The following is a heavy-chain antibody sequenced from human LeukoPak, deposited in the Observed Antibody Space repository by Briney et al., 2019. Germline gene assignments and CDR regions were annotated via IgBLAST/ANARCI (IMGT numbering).Heavy chain of an antibody. Sequence: ASVKVSCKASGGTFNSYAISWVRQAPGQGLEWMGGIIPIFGTADYAQKFQGRVTITADESTSTAYMELSSLRSEDTAVYYCASGYNYYYYGMDVWGQGTTVTVSS. D-gene: IGHD2-2*02. CDR1: GGTFNSYA. CDR2: IIPIFGTA. V-gene: IGHV1-69*13. J-gene: IGHJ6*02. CDR3: ASGYNYYYYGMDV.